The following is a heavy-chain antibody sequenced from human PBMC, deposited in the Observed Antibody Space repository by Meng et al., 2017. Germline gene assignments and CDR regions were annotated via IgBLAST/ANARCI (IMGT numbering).Heavy chain of an antibody. D-gene: IGHD6-13*01. CDR1: GFSLSTSGVG. CDR2: IYWDDDK. V-gene: IGHV2-5*02. J-gene: IGHJ4*02. CDR3: AHCLYSSSCDY. Sequence: HITLKQPVPTLVKPTQPLTLPCTFSGFSLSTSGVGVGWIRQPPGKALEWLALIYWDDDKRYSPSLKSRLTITKDTSKNQVVLTMTNMDPVDTATYYCAHCLYSSSCDYWGQGTLVTVSS.